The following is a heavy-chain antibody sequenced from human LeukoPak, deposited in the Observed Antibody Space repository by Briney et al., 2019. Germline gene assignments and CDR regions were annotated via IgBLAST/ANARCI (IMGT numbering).Heavy chain of an antibody. V-gene: IGHV4-34*01. Sequence: SETLSLTCAVYGGSFSGYYWSWIRQPPGKGLEWIGEINHSGSTNYIPSLKSRVTISVDTSKNQFSLKLSSVTAADTAVYYCARENSYGYFDYWGQGTLVTVSS. D-gene: IGHD5-18*01. J-gene: IGHJ4*02. CDR2: INHSGST. CDR1: GGSFSGYY. CDR3: ARENSYGYFDY.